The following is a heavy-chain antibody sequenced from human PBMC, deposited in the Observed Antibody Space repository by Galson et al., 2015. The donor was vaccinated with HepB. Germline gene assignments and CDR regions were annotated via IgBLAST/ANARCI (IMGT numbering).Heavy chain of an antibody. V-gene: IGHV4-59*01. CDR2: IYYSGST. Sequence: QVQLQESGPGLVKPSETLSLTCTVSGGSISSYYWSWIRQPPGKGLEWIGYIYYSGSTNYNPSLKSRVTISVDTSKNQFSLKLSSVTAADTAMYYCARSSADAFDIWGQGTMVTVSS. J-gene: IGHJ3*02. D-gene: IGHD6-25*01. CDR1: GGSISSYY. CDR3: ARSSADAFDI.